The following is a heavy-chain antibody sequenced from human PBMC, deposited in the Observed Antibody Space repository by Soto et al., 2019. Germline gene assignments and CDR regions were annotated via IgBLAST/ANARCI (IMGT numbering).Heavy chain of an antibody. CDR2: IFSNDEK. Sequence: SCPTLVNPTETLTLTCTVSGFSLSNARMGVSWIRQPPGKALEWLAHIFSNDEKSYSTSLKGRLTISKDTSKSQVVLTMTNMDPVDTATYYCARMQFGGVIDPFDYWGQGTMVTVSS. D-gene: IGHD3-16*02. V-gene: IGHV2-26*01. CDR3: ARMQFGGVIDPFDY. J-gene: IGHJ4*02. CDR1: GFSLSNARMG.